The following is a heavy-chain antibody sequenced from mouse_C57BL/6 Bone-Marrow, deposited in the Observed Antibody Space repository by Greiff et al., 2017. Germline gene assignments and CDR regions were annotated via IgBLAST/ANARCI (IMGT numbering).Heavy chain of an antibody. D-gene: IGHD1-1*01. CDR1: GFTFSDYY. CDR3: ARRGGSSWYFDV. J-gene: IGHJ1*03. V-gene: IGHV5-12*01. Sequence: EVNLVESGGGLVQPGGSLKLSCAASGFTFSDYYMYWVRQTPEKRLEWVAYISNGGGSTYYPDTVKGRFTISRDNAKNTLYMQMSRLKSEDTAMYYCARRGGSSWYFDVWGTGTTVTVSS. CDR2: ISNGGGST.